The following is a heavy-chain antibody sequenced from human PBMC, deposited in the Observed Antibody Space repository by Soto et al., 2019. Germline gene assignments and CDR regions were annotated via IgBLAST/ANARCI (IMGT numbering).Heavy chain of an antibody. CDR2: INPNSGGT. D-gene: IGHD5-12*01. CDR3: ARVVATSPTTPFYYYYGMDV. Sequence: ASVNVSCKASGYTFTGYYMHWVRQAPGQGLEWMGWINPNSGGTNYAQKFQGRVTMTRDTSISTAYMELSRLRSDDTAVYYCARVVATSPTTPFYYYYGMDVWGQGTTVTVSS. V-gene: IGHV1-2*02. J-gene: IGHJ6*02. CDR1: GYTFTGYY.